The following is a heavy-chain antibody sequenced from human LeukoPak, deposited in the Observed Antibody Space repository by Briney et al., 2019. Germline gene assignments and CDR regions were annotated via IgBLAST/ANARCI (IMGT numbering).Heavy chain of an antibody. CDR3: ARYSGTGVDY. Sequence: SETLSLTCTVSGGSISSYYWSWIRQPPGKGLEWIGYIYTSGSTNYNPSLKSRVTISVDTSKNQFSLKLSFVTAADTAVYYCARYSGTGVDYWGQGTLVTVSS. CDR2: IYTSGST. CDR1: GGSISSYY. J-gene: IGHJ4*02. D-gene: IGHD1/OR15-1a*01. V-gene: IGHV4-4*09.